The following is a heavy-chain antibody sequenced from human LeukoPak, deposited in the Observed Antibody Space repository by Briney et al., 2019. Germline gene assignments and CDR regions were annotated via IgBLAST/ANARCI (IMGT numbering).Heavy chain of an antibody. CDR1: GFTVSSNY. CDR2: IYSGGST. V-gene: IGHV3-53*01. Sequence: GGSLRLSCAASGFTVSSNYMSWVRQAPGKGLEWVSDIYSGGSTYYADSVKGRFTISRDNSKDTLYLQMNSLRAEDTAVYYCARDEELGLDYYQSYWGQGTLVTVSS. D-gene: IGHD3-10*01. J-gene: IGHJ4*02. CDR3: ARDEELGLDYYQSY.